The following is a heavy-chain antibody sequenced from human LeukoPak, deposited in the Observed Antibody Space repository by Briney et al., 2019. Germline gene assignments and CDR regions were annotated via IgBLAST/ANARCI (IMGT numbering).Heavy chain of an antibody. CDR2: ISYDGSNK. Sequence: GGSLRLSCAASAFTFSSYGMHWVRQAPGKGLEWVAVISYDGSNKYYADSVKGRFTISRDNSKNTLYLQMNSLRAEDTAVYYCAKEMTTVTVFDYWGQGTLVTVSS. D-gene: IGHD4-17*01. CDR3: AKEMTTVTVFDY. V-gene: IGHV3-30*18. J-gene: IGHJ4*02. CDR1: AFTFSSYG.